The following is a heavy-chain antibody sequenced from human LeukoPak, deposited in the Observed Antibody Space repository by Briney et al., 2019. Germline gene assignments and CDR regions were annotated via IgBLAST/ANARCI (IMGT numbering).Heavy chain of an antibody. CDR1: GGSISSYY. CDR3: ARRYRGFFDY. J-gene: IGHJ4*02. D-gene: IGHD3-16*02. Sequence: SETLSLTCTVSGGSISSYYWSWIRLSPGKGLEWIGYIYSSGSTNYNPSLRSRVTTSVDTSKRQFSLKVNSVTAADTAVYYCARRYRGFFDYWGQGILVTVSS. V-gene: IGHV4-59*01. CDR2: IYSSGST.